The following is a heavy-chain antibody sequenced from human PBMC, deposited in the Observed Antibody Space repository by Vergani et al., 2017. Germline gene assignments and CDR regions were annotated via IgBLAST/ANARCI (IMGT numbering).Heavy chain of an antibody. D-gene: IGHD6-13*01. V-gene: IGHV4-31*11. CDR1: GGSISSGDHC. J-gene: IGHJ4*02. Sequence: QVQLQESGPGVVKPSQTLSLTFAVSGGSISSGDHCWTWIRQRPGKGLEWIGYIFYSGTTYDNPSLRSRLTISVDTSQNQFSLKLSSVNATDTAVYYCARGSRAAGYSGPDSWGQGTRVTVSS. CDR3: ARGSRAAGYSGPDS. CDR2: IFYSGTT.